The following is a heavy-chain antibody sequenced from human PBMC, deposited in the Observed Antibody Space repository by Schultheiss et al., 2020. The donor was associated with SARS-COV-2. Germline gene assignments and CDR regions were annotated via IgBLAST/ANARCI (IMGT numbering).Heavy chain of an antibody. CDR1: GYSFTSYW. CDR2: IYPGDSDT. CDR3: ARLFDYELDY. Sequence: GGSLRLSCKGSGYSFTSYWIGWVRQMPGKGLEWMGIIYPGDSDTRYSPSFQGQVTISADKSISTVYLQWSSLKASDTAMYYCARLFDYELDYWGQGTLVTVSS. V-gene: IGHV5-51*01. D-gene: IGHD4-17*01. J-gene: IGHJ4*02.